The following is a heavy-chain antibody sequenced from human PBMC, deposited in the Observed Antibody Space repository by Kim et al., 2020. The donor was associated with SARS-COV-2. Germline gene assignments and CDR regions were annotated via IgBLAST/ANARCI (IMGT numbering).Heavy chain of an antibody. V-gene: IGHV4-4*07. CDR1: GGSISSYY. J-gene: IGHJ6*02. CDR3: ARDQLGYSSSWYAFYYGMDV. D-gene: IGHD6-13*01. CDR2: IYTSGST. Sequence: SETLSLTCTVSGGSISSYYWSWIRQPAGKGLEWIGRIYTSGSTNYNPSLKSRVTMSVDTSKNQFSLKLSSVTAADTAVYYCARDQLGYSSSWYAFYYGMDVWGQGTTVTVSS.